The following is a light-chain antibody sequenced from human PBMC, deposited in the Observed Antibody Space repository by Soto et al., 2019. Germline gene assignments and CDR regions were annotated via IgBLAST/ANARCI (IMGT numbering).Light chain of an antibody. CDR3: QQTYRIPPT. CDR1: QSISNH. J-gene: IGKJ5*01. V-gene: IGKV1-39*01. CDR2: VAS. Sequence: DIQMTQSPSSLSASVEDRVIITCRASQSISNHLNWYQQKPGKAPKLLIFVASSLQSGVPSRFSGSRSGPDFTLTISSLQPEDFATYYCQQTYRIPPTFGQGTRLEIK.